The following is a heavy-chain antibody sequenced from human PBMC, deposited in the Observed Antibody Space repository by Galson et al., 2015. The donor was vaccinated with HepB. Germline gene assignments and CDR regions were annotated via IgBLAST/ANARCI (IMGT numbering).Heavy chain of an antibody. Sequence: SVKVSCKVSGYTFSSYSITWVRQAPGQGLEWMGWISAYNRKTNYAQQFQGRVTMTTDTSTSTAYMELRRLRSEDTAVYYCARGAFAVGVAAIKNNWFDPLGQGTLVTVSS. J-gene: IGHJ5*02. CDR2: ISAYNRKT. V-gene: IGHV1-18*01. CDR3: ARGAFAVGVAAIKNNWFDP. D-gene: IGHD5-24*01. CDR1: GYTFSSYS.